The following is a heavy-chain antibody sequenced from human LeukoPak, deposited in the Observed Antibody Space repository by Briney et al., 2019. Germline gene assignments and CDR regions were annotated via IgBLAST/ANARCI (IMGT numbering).Heavy chain of an antibody. CDR3: ARGYSTSWTYYFDY. V-gene: IGHV4-59*01. J-gene: IGHJ4*02. CDR1: DGAITGYY. CDR2: LHYGGST. Sequence: PSETLSLTWTVSDGAITGYYWGWIRQPPGKGLDWIGHLHYGGSTNYNPSLKSRVTISVNTSKNHFSLKLSSVTAADTAVYCCARGYSTSWTYYFDYWGQGALVTVSS. D-gene: IGHD6-13*01.